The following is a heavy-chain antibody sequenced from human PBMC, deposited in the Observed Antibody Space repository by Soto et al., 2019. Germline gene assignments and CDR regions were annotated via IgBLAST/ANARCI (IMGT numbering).Heavy chain of an antibody. CDR3: ASDGVALSDGAMNV. D-gene: IGHD2-15*01. Sequence: EVQLVESGGGVVQPGRSLRLSCSASGFAFSTYEMNWVRQAPGKGLEWVSYISDTGNTLYYVDSVKGRFTISSDNAKNSLNQQMNNRLVEDTASQYWASDGVALSDGAMNVRGQGTTVSVSS. CDR2: ISDTGNTL. CDR1: GFAFSTYE. J-gene: IGHJ6*02. V-gene: IGHV3-48*03.